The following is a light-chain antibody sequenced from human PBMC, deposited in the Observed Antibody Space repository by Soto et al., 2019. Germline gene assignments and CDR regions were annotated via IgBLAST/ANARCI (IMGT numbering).Light chain of an antibody. Sequence: VIWMTQSPSLLSASTGDRVTISCRMSQGISSYLAWYQQKPGKAPELLIYDASKRATGIPARFSGSGSGTNFTLTISSLEPEDFAVYYCQQRRSWQVTFGQGTRLEIK. J-gene: IGKJ5*01. CDR1: QGISSY. CDR2: DAS. V-gene: IGKV1D-8*03. CDR3: QQRRSWQVT.